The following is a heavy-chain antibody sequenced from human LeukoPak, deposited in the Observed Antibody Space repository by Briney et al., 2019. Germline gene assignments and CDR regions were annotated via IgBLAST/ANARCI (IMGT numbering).Heavy chain of an antibody. V-gene: IGHV4-61*02. CDR2: IYTSGST. CDR1: GGSISSGSYY. Sequence: SETLSLTCTVSGGSISSGSYYWSWIRQPAGKGLEWIGRIYTSGSTKYNPSLKSRVTISIDTSKNQFSLKLSSVTAADTAVYYCARDLAGNYYYYYGMDVWGQGTTVTVSS. D-gene: IGHD6-19*01. CDR3: ARDLAGNYYYYYGMDV. J-gene: IGHJ6*02.